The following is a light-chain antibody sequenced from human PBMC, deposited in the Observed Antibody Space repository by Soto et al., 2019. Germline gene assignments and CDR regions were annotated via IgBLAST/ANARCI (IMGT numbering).Light chain of an antibody. CDR3: QQYNTSWT. Sequence: DIQMTQCPSSLSASVGDRVTITCRASQSISSYLNWYQQKPGKAPKLLIYDASSLESGVPSRVSGSGSGTEFTLTMSSLQPDDFATYYCQQYNTSWTLGPGTKVDI. J-gene: IGKJ1*01. CDR1: QSISSY. V-gene: IGKV1-5*01. CDR2: DAS.